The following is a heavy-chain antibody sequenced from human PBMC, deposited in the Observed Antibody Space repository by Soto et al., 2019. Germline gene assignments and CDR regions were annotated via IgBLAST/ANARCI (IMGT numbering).Heavy chain of an antibody. J-gene: IGHJ4*02. D-gene: IGHD3-10*01. CDR3: ATSYGSGYRAFDY. Sequence: VQLVQSGAEVKRPGSSVKVSCKASGDTFAFYSINWVRQAPGLGLEWMGRINPILSMSNYAQRFQGRVTMTADKSTSTVYMVLNSLRSEDTAIYYCATSYGSGYRAFDYWGQGALVTVSS. V-gene: IGHV1-69*02. CDR1: GDTFAFYS. CDR2: INPILSMS.